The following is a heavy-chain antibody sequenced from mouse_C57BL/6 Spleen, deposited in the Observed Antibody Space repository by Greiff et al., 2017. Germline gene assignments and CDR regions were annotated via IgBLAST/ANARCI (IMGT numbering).Heavy chain of an antibody. V-gene: IGHV7-3*01. J-gene: IGHJ1*03. CDR3: ARYRIPDWYFDV. CDR1: GFTFTDYY. CDR2: IRNRANGYTT. D-gene: IGHD5-1-1*01. Sequence: EVKLVESGGGLVQPGGSLSLSCAASGFTFTDYYMSWVRQPPGKALEWLGFIRNRANGYTTEYSASVKGRFTISRDNSQSILYLQMNALRAVDSATYYCARYRIPDWYFDVWGTGTTVTVSS.